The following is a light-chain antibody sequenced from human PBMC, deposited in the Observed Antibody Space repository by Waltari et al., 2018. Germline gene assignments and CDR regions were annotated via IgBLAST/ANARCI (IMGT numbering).Light chain of an antibody. CDR1: QSLVYTDGISY. J-gene: IGKJ5*01. Sequence: DVGLTQSPLSLSVTLGQSASISCRSSQSLVYTDGISYLNWFHQRPGQAPRRLIYKVSSRDSGVPDRLSGSGSGTDFTLMISSVEADDVGVYFCMQATHWPVTFGQGTRLEIK. V-gene: IGKV2-30*01. CDR3: MQATHWPVT. CDR2: KVS.